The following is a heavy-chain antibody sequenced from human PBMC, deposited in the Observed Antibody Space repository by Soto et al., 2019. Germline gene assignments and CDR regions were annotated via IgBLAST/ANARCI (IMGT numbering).Heavy chain of an antibody. CDR2: IITNFGTA. V-gene: IGHV1-69*13. D-gene: IGHD2-15*01. CDR3: ARLLLMTPWHYYYYGMDV. Sequence: ASVKVSCKASGYIFSSYGISWVRQAPGQGLEWMGWIITNFGTANYAQKFQGRVTITADESTSTAYMELSSLRSEDTAVYYCARLLLMTPWHYYYYGMDVWGQGTTVTVSS. CDR1: GYIFSSYG. J-gene: IGHJ6*02.